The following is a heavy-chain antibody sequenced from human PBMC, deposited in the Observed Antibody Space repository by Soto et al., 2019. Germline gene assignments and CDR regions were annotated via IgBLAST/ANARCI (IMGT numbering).Heavy chain of an antibody. CDR2: IYHSGST. CDR3: ARYGYSKVRAPNWIDT. Sequence: RSVAWSGWNCDIRRARYFRSCVRNTPGKVLDWIGYIYHSGSTYYNPSLKSRVTISVDRSKNQFSLKMSSVTAADTAVYYCARYGYSKVRAPNWIDTRAQ. CDR1: NCDIRRARYF. V-gene: IGHV4-30-2*01. J-gene: IGHJ5*01. D-gene: IGHD1-26*01.